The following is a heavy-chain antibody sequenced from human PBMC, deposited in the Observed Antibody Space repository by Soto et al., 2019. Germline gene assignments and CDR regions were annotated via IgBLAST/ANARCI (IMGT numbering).Heavy chain of an antibody. CDR1: GFPFSSYA. CDR3: ARDNREDTAMAYYYYGMDV. V-gene: IGHV3-23*01. Sequence: GGSLRLSCAASGFPFSSYAMSWVSQAPGKGLEWVSAISGSGGSTYYADSVKGRFTISRDNSKNTLYLQMNSLRAEDTAVYYCARDNREDTAMAYYYYGMDVWGQGTTVTVSS. J-gene: IGHJ6*02. CDR2: ISGSGGST. D-gene: IGHD5-18*01.